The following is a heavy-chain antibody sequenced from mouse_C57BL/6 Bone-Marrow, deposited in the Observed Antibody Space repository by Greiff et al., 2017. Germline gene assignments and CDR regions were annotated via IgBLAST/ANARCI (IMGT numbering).Heavy chain of an antibody. J-gene: IGHJ4*01. CDR2: IDPSDSYT. CDR1: GYTFTSYW. V-gene: IGHV1-69*01. D-gene: IGHD1-1*01. Sequence: QVQLQQSGAELVMPGASVKLSCKASGYTFTSYWMHWVKQRPGQGLEWIGEIDPSDSYTNYNQKFKGKSTFTVDKSSSTAYMQLSSLTSEDSAVYYCARDYYGSSGARDYWGQGTSVTVSS. CDR3: ARDYYGSSGARDY.